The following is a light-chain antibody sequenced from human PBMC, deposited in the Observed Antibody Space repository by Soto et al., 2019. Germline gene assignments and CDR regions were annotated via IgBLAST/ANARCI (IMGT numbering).Light chain of an antibody. CDR3: KSYDSSLSGYVV. CDR1: SSNIGAGYD. J-gene: IGLJ2*01. V-gene: IGLV1-40*01. CDR2: GNS. Sequence: QSVLTQPPSVSGAPGQRVTISCTGSSSNIGAGYDVHWYQQLPGTAPKLLIYGNSNRPSGVPDRFSGSKSGTSASLAITGLQAEDEADYYCKSYDSSLSGYVVFGGGTTLTVL.